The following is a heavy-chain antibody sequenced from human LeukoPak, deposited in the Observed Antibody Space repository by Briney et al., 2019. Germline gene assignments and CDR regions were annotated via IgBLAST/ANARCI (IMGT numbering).Heavy chain of an antibody. V-gene: IGHV5-51*01. CDR1: GYSFTSYC. CDR3: ARRDSSSWYY. CDR2: IYPGDSDT. J-gene: IGHJ4*02. D-gene: IGHD6-13*01. Sequence: GESLQISFKGSGYSFTSYCIGWVRQMPGKGLEWMGIIYPGDSDTRYSPSFQGQVTISADKSISTAYLQWSSLKASDTAIYYCARRDSSSWYYWGQGTLVTVSS.